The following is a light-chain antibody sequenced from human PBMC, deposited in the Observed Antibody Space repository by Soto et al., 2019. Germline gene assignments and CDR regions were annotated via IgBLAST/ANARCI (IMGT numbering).Light chain of an antibody. V-gene: IGLV1-44*01. CDR3: AAWDDSLKGWV. J-gene: IGLJ3*02. CDR2: SNN. CDR1: SSNIGSNT. Sequence: QSVLTQPPSASGTPGQRVTISCSGSSSNIGSNTVNWYQQLPGTAPKLLIYSNNQRPSGVPDRFSGSKSGTSASLAISGLQSEDEANDDCAAWDDSLKGWVFGGGTKLTVL.